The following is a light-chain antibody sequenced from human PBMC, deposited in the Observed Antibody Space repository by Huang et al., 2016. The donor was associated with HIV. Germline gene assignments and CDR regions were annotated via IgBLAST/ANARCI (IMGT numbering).Light chain of an antibody. Sequence: EIEMTQSPVTLSVSPGQRATLSGRASQGVNGDLDWYQQKPGQAPGLLIYGASTRAKGIPAKFNATGAGTEFSLSINNLQSDDFAVYYCQQYNDWPPLTFGGGTKVEI. CDR3: QQYNDWPPLT. CDR2: GAS. V-gene: IGKV3-15*01. CDR1: QGVNGD. J-gene: IGKJ4*01.